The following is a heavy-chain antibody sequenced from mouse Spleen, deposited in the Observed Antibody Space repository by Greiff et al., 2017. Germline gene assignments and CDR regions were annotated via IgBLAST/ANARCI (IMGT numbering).Heavy chain of an antibody. CDR3: ARSGIYYDYDGVLDYFDY. J-gene: IGHJ2*01. V-gene: IGHV1-4*01. D-gene: IGHD2-4*01. CDR1: GYTFTSYT. Sequence: QVQLQQSGAELARPGASVKMSCKASGYTFTSYTMHWVKQRPGQGLEWIGYINPSSGYTKYNQKFKDKATLTADKSSSTAYMQLSSLTSEDSAVYYCARSGIYYDYDGVLDYFDYWGQGTTLTVSS. CDR2: INPSSGYT.